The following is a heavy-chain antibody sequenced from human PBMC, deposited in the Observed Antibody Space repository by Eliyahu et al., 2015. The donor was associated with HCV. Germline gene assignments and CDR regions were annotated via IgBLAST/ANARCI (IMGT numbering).Heavy chain of an antibody. CDR3: ARVGEYSNAWSNFDY. D-gene: IGHD3-16*01. Sequence: QVQLVQSGSELKKPGASVKVSCKPSGYIFTTYAINWVRQAPGQGLEWMGWINTNTENPTYAQGFTGRFVFSLDTSVSTAYLQISSLKAEDTAVYYCARVGEYSNAWSNFDYWGQGTLVTVSS. CDR2: INTNTENP. J-gene: IGHJ4*02. V-gene: IGHV7-4-1*02. CDR1: GYIFTTYA.